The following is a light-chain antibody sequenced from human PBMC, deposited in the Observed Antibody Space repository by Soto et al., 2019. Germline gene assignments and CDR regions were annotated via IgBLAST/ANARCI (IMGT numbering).Light chain of an antibody. CDR1: QSVRTY. CDR3: QQRNSWPPIT. Sequence: EIVLTQSPVTLSLSPGARATLACRASQSVRTYLAWYQVKPGQAPRLLLYDAPSSASGVPARFSGNGSGTDFTLTISSLEPEDFALYYGQQRNSWPPITFGHGTRLEI. V-gene: IGKV3-11*01. CDR2: DAP. J-gene: IGKJ5*01.